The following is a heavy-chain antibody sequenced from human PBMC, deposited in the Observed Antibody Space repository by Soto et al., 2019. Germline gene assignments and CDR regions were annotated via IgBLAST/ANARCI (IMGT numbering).Heavy chain of an antibody. J-gene: IGHJ6*02. D-gene: IGHD3-10*01. Sequence: ASVKVSCKASGYTLTDYYMHWVRQAPGQGLEWMGWINPNSGGTNYAQKLQGRVTMTRDTSFSTAYMELSRLRSDDTAVYYCARGARGWNYYGMDVWGQGTTVTVSS. CDR2: INPNSGGT. CDR1: GYTLTDYY. CDR3: ARGARGWNYYGMDV. V-gene: IGHV1-2*02.